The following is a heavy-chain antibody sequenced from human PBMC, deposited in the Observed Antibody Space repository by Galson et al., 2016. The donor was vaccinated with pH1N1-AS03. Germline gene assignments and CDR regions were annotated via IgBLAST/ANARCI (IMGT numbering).Heavy chain of an antibody. CDR1: GASIKSHY. Sequence: SETLSLTCTVSGASIKSHYWSWIRQPPGKGLEWIGYIQCSATTSYNPSLQSRVTISQDTAKNQFSLKVHSVTAADTAVYYCAKDAVRGGGFDPWGQGTLVTVSS. CDR2: IQCSATT. V-gene: IGHV4-59*11. J-gene: IGHJ5*02. D-gene: IGHD2-15*01. CDR3: AKDAVRGGGFDP.